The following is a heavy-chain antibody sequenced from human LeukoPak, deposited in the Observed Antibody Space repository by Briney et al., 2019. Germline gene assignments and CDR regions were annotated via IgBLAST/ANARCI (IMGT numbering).Heavy chain of an antibody. CDR1: GFTFDDYA. CDR3: ARGDGPFDY. CDR2: ISWNSGSI. J-gene: IGHJ4*02. D-gene: IGHD5-24*01. Sequence: GGSLRLSCAASGFTFDDYAMHWVRHAPGKGLEWVSGISWNSGSIVYADSVKGRFTISRDNAKNSLYLQMNSLRAEDTAVYYCARGDGPFDYWGQGTLVTVSS. V-gene: IGHV3-9*01.